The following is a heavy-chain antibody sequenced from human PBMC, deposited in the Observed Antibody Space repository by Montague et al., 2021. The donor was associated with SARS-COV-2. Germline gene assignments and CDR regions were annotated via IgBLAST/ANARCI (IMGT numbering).Heavy chain of an antibody. Sequence: SDTLSLTCTVSGGSTSSYYWSWIRQPPGKGLEWIGYIYYSGSTNYNPSLKSRVTISVDTSKNQFSLKLSSVTAADTAVYYCAREVRYYYDSSGPGAFDIWGQGTMVTVSS. CDR3: AREVRYYYDSSGPGAFDI. J-gene: IGHJ3*02. CDR1: GGSTSSYY. CDR2: IYYSGST. V-gene: IGHV4-59*01. D-gene: IGHD3-22*01.